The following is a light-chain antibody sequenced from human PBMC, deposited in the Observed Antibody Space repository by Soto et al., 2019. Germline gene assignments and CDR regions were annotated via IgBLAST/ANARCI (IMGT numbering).Light chain of an antibody. Sequence: DIVLTQSPATLSLSPGERATLSCGASQSVSSSRLAWYQQKPALAPRLLIYDASSRATGIPDRFSGSGSGTDFTLTISRLEPEDFAVYYCQQRKNWQVTFGQGTRLEIK. CDR3: QQRKNWQVT. V-gene: IGKV3D-20*02. CDR1: QSVSSSR. J-gene: IGKJ5*01. CDR2: DAS.